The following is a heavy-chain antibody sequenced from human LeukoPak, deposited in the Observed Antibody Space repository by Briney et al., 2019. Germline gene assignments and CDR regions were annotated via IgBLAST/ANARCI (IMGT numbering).Heavy chain of an antibody. J-gene: IGHJ4*02. CDR1: GGSISSGGYS. D-gene: IGHD4-17*01. CDR2: IYHSGST. CDR3: ARAPYYGDFPYYFDY. V-gene: IGHV4-30-2*01. Sequence: SQTLSLTCAVSGGSISSGGYSWSWIRQPPEKGPEWIGYIYHSGSTYYNPSLKSRVTISVDRSKNQFSLKLSSVTAADTAVYYCARAPYYGDFPYYFDYWGQGTLVTVSS.